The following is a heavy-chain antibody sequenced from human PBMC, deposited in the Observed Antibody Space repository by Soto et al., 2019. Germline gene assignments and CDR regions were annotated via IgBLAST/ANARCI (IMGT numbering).Heavy chain of an antibody. Sequence: GGSLRLSCAASGFTFSSYAMSWVRQTPGKGLEWVSAISGSGGSTYYADSVKGRFTISRDNSKNTLYLQMNSLRAEDTAVYYCAKDSNWVKGPLDYWGQGTLVTVSS. D-gene: IGHD7-27*01. CDR3: AKDSNWVKGPLDY. V-gene: IGHV3-23*01. J-gene: IGHJ4*02. CDR1: GFTFSSYA. CDR2: ISGSGGST.